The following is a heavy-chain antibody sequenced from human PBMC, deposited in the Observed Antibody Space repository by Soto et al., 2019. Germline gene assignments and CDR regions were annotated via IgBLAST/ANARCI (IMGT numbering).Heavy chain of an antibody. V-gene: IGHV3-64D*06. CDR1: GFIFSEST. Sequence: GGSLRLSCSASGFIFSESTIYWVRQVPGKGLEAISAVSTSGRSTYYADSVKDRFTISRDNSKNTLFLQMGSLRPGDTAFYYCVKQAHGLDGVAFDYWGQGTQVTVSS. D-gene: IGHD2-15*01. CDR3: VKQAHGLDGVAFDY. CDR2: VSTSGRST. J-gene: IGHJ4*02.